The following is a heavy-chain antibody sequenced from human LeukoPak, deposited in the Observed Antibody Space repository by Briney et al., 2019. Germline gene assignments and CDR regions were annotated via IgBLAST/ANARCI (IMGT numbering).Heavy chain of an antibody. CDR3: ARLTSGSYSIRAFDI. CDR1: GGSFSGYY. D-gene: IGHD1-26*01. V-gene: IGHV4-34*01. Sequence: SETLSLTCAVYGGSFSGYYWSWIRQPPGKGLEWIGEINHSGSTNYNPSLKSRVTISVDTSKNQLSLKLSSVTAADTAVYYCARLTSGSYSIRAFDIWGQGTMVTVSS. CDR2: INHSGST. J-gene: IGHJ3*02.